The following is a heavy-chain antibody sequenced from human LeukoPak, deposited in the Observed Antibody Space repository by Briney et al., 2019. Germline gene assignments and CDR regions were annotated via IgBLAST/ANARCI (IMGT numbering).Heavy chain of an antibody. J-gene: IGHJ4*02. CDR1: GGSISSGGHY. CDR3: ARGADYGGNSVPFDY. D-gene: IGHD4-23*01. Sequence: SETLSLTCTVSGGSISSGGHYWGWIRQQPGKGLEWIGYIYYRGTTYYNPSLKSRVSISLDTSKNQVSLKLTSVTAADTAVYYCARGADYGGNSVPFDYWGQGTLVTVSS. V-gene: IGHV4-31*03. CDR2: IYYRGTT.